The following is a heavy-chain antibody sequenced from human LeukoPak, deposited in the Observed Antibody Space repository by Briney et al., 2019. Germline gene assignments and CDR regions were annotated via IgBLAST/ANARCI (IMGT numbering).Heavy chain of an antibody. Sequence: EGTLRLSCAASGLTFSSYGMSWVRQAPGKGLEWGSGISGSGGSTYSADSVKGRFTISRDNSKGTLSLQMKSLRAEDTAVYYCAKGGYCSSTSCFRVQDAFDIWGQGTMVTVSS. D-gene: IGHD2-2*01. V-gene: IGHV3-23*01. J-gene: IGHJ3*02. CDR1: GLTFSSYG. CDR3: AKGGYCSSTSCFRVQDAFDI. CDR2: ISGSGGST.